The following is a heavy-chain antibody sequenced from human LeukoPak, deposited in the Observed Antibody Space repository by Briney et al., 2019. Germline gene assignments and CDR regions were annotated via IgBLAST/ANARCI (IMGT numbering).Heavy chain of an antibody. D-gene: IGHD3-9*01. V-gene: IGHV3-21*01. CDR3: ARDNEIRYFDWLLFPAAFDI. CDR2: ISSSSSYI. Sequence: PGGSLRLSCAASGFTFSSYSMNWVRQAPGKRLEWVSSISSSSSYIYYADSVKGRFTISRDNAKNSLYLQMNSLRAEDTAVYYCARDNEIRYFDWLLFPAAFDIWGQGTMVTVSS. CDR1: GFTFSSYS. J-gene: IGHJ3*02.